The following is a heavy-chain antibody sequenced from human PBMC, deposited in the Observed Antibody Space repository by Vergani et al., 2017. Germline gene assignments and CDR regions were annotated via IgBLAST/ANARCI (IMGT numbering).Heavy chain of an antibody. V-gene: IGHV3-9*02. CDR1: GFTSAGYA. Sequence: EVQLEESGGGLVLPGRSLRLSCVASGFTSAGYAMHWVRQAPGKGLEWVSGISWNSNSIGYADSVKGRFTISRDNAKNSLYLQMNRLRAEDTALYYCAKDLGTSSGGGWCVPWWQGTRVTVSS. CDR2: ISWNSNSI. D-gene: IGHD3-16*01. CDR3: AKDLGTSSGGGWCVP. J-gene: IGHJ5*02.